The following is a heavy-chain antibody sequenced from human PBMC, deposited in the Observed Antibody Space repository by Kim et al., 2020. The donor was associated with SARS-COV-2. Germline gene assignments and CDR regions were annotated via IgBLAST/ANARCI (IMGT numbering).Heavy chain of an antibody. Sequence: SETLYLTCTVSGGSISSSSYYWGWIRQPPGKGLEWIGSIYYSGSTYYNPSLKSRVTISVDTSKNQFSLKLSSVTAADTAVYYCARQGYCGGDCYLDLWGR. D-gene: IGHD2-21*01. CDR1: GGSISSSSYY. CDR2: IYYSGST. J-gene: IGHJ2*01. CDR3: ARQGYCGGDCYLDL. V-gene: IGHV4-39*01.